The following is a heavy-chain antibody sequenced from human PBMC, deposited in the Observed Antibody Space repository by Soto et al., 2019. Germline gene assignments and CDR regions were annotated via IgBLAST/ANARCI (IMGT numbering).Heavy chain of an antibody. V-gene: IGHV4-59*08. J-gene: IGHJ4*02. CDR2: IYYSGGT. CDR3: ACSIAVADAEGFDY. D-gene: IGHD6-19*01. CDR1: GGSISSYY. Sequence: QVQLQESGPGLVKPSETLSLTCTVSGGSISSYYWSWIRQPPGKGLEWIGYIYYSGGTNYNPSLKSRVTLSVDTSKNQFSLKLSSVTAADTAVYYCACSIAVADAEGFDYWGQGTLVTVSS.